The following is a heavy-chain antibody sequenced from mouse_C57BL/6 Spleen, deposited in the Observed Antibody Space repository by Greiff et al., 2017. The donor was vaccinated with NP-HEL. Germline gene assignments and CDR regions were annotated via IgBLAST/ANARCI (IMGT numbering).Heavy chain of an antibody. V-gene: IGHV1-82*01. CDR1: GYAFSSSW. Sequence: QVQLQQSGPELVKPGASVKISCKASGYAFSSSWMNWVKQRPGKGLEWIGRIYPGDGDTNYNGKFKGKATLTADKSSSTAYMQLSSLTSEDSAVYFCAREFGTYGSSYDYYAMDYWGQGTSVTVSS. D-gene: IGHD1-1*01. CDR2: IYPGDGDT. CDR3: AREFGTYGSSYDYYAMDY. J-gene: IGHJ4*01.